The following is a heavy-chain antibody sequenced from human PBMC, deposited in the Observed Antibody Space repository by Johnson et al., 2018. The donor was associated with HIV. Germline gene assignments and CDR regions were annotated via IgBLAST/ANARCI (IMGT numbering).Heavy chain of an antibody. CDR3: AREATMVREVNDGFDI. Sequence: QLVESGGGLIQPGGSLRLSCAASGFSVGTNYMSWVRQAPGKGLEWVSRIHIDSGTSGTNYADSVKGRFTISRDSSKNTLYLQMNSLRVEDTAVYYCAREATMVREVNDGFDIWGQGTMVTVS. CDR2: IHIDSGTSGT. D-gene: IGHD3-10*01. CDR1: GFSVGTNY. V-gene: IGHV3-53*01. J-gene: IGHJ3*02.